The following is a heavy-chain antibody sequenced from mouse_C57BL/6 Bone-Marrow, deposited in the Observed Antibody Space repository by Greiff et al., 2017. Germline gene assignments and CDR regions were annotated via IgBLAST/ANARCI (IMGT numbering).Heavy chain of an antibody. J-gene: IGHJ2*01. CDR2: IDPETGGT. Sequence: QVQLQQSGAELVRPGASVTLSCKASGYTFTDYEMHWVKQTPVHGLEWIGAIDPETGGTAYNQKFKGKAILTADKSSSTAYMELRSLTSEDSAVYYWTRSSLGITTPFDYWGQGTTLTVSS. CDR1: GYTFTDYE. CDR3: TRSSLGITTPFDY. D-gene: IGHD1-1*01. V-gene: IGHV1-15*01.